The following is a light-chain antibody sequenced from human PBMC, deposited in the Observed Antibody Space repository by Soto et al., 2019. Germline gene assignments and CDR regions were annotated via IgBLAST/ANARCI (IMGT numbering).Light chain of an antibody. J-gene: IGLJ1*01. Sequence: QSALTQPASVSGSPGQSITISCTGTSSDVGSYNLVSWYQQHPGKAPKLMIYEGSKWPSGVSNRFSGSKSGNTASVTISGLQAEDEADYYCCSYAGSSTYVFGTGTKLTVL. CDR2: EGS. V-gene: IGLV2-23*01. CDR1: SSDVGSYNL. CDR3: CSYAGSSTYV.